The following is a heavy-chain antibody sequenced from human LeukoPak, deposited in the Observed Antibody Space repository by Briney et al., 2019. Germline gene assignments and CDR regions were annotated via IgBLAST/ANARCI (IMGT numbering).Heavy chain of an antibody. D-gene: IGHD6-6*01. J-gene: IGHJ4*03. CDR2: LSSSGRPL. Sequence: PGGSLSLSCAASGFTFSSYEMIWVRQAPGKGVEWVSHLSSSGRPLQYVASVKGRFTISRDNAKRILYLQMYSLCVQDTAVHYCARGRRLGYWGHGALVTVSS. CDR3: ARGRRLGY. CDR1: GFTFSSYE. V-gene: IGHV3-48*03.